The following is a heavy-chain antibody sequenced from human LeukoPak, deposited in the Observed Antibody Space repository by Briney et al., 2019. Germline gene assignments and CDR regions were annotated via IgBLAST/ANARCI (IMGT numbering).Heavy chain of an antibody. Sequence: GGSLRLSCAASGFTFNTSSMNWVCQTPGKGLEWISYIRGSSTTIYYADSVKGRFTISRDNAKNSLYLQMNDLRAEDTGVYFCARDARSHCGTDACYGPYFDYWGQGSLVTVSS. J-gene: IGHJ4*02. D-gene: IGHD2-2*01. CDR2: IRGSSTTI. V-gene: IGHV3-48*01. CDR3: ARDARSHCGTDACYGPYFDY. CDR1: GFTFNTSS.